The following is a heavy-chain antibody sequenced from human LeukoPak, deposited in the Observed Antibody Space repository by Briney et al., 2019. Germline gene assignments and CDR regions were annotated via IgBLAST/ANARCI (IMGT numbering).Heavy chain of an antibody. Sequence: PGGSLRLSCAASGFTVSSNHMSWVRQAPGKGLEWVSVIYSGGSTDYADSVKGRFTFSRDNPKNTLYLQMNSLRAEDTAVYHCARGPAGYNWGQGTLVTVSS. D-gene: IGHD1-1*01. V-gene: IGHV3-53*01. CDR1: GFTVSSNH. CDR2: IYSGGST. J-gene: IGHJ4*02. CDR3: ARGPAGYN.